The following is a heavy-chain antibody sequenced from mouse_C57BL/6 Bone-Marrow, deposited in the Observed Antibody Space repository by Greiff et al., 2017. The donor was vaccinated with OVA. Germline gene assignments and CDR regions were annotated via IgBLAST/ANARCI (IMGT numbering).Heavy chain of an antibody. CDR2: INPNSGTT. Sequence: VQLQQSGPELVKPGASVKISCKASGYSFTDYNMNWVKQSNGKSLEWIGVINPNSGTTNYNQKFKGKATLTVDQSSSTAYMQLNSLTSEDSAVYYCAFYYGSSYRYFDVWGTGTTVTGSS. D-gene: IGHD1-1*01. J-gene: IGHJ1*03. CDR1: GYSFTDYN. V-gene: IGHV1-39*01. CDR3: AFYYGSSYRYFDV.